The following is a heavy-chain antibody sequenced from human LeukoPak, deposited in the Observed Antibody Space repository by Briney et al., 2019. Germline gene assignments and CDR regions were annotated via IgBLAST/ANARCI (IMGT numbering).Heavy chain of an antibody. CDR3: AKFLPTHIVVANYYFDY. CDR1: GFTFSSYA. J-gene: IGHJ4*02. Sequence: TGGSLRLSCAASGFTFSSYAMSWVRQAPGKGLEWVSAISGSGGSTYYADSVKGRFTISRDNSKNTPYLQMNSLRAEDTAVYYCAKFLPTHIVVANYYFDYWGQGTLVTVSS. D-gene: IGHD2-21*01. CDR2: ISGSGGST. V-gene: IGHV3-23*01.